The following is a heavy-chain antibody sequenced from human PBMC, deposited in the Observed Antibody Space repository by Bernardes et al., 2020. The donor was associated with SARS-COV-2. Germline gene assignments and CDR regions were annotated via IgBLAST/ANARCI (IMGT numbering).Heavy chain of an antibody. V-gene: IGHV1-24*01. CDR1: GYTLTELS. CDR3: ATVGIVATIGILATFDI. D-gene: IGHD5-12*01. J-gene: IGHJ3*02. Sequence: ASVKVSCKVSGYTLTELSMHWVRQAPGKGLEWMGGFDPEDGETVYAQKFQGRVTMTEDTSTDTAYMELSSLRSEDTAVYYCATVGIVATIGILATFDIWGQGTMVTVSS. CDR2: FDPEDGET.